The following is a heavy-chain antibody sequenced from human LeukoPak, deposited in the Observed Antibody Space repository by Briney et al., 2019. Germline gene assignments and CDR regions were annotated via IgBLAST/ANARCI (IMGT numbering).Heavy chain of an antibody. CDR2: FSGSGGST. D-gene: IGHD6-13*01. CDR1: GFTFSSYW. CDR3: AKDSAYSSSWYDFDY. J-gene: IGHJ4*02. Sequence: GGSLRLSCAASGFTFSSYWMSWVRQAPGKGLEWVSGFSGSGGSTHYADSVKGRFTISRDNSKNMLYLQMNSLRAEDTAVYYCAKDSAYSSSWYDFDYWGQGTLVTVSS. V-gene: IGHV3-23*01.